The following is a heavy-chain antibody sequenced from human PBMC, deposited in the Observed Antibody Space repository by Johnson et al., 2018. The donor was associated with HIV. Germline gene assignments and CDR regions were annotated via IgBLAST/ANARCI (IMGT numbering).Heavy chain of an antibody. D-gene: IGHD2/OR15-2a*01. Sequence: HVQLVESGGGLVRPGGSLRLSCAASGFTFSDYYMSWIRQAPGKGLEWVSYISGSGIDIYYADSVKGRFTISRDNAKNSLYLQMISLRAEDTAVYYCARAYIYGAFDIWGQGTMVTVSS. CDR3: ARAYIYGAFDI. V-gene: IGHV3-11*04. CDR1: GFTFSDYY. CDR2: ISGSGIDI. J-gene: IGHJ3*02.